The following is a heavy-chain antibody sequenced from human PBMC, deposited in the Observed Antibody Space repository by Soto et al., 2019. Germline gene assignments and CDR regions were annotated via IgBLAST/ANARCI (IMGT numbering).Heavy chain of an antibody. J-gene: IGHJ4*02. CDR1: GYVFTGYY. V-gene: IGHV1-2*02. CDR2: INPNSGGT. Sequence: ASVKVSCKASGYVFTGYYLSWVRQAPGQGLEWMGWINPNSGGTNSSQKFQGRVTMSRDTSINTAYMELSRLSTDDTAIYYCARVRSFYGYFEYWGQGXLVTVSS. CDR3: ARVRSFYGYFEY. D-gene: IGHD4-17*01.